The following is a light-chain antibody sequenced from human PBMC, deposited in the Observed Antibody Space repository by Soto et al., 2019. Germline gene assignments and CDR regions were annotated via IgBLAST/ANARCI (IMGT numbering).Light chain of an antibody. Sequence: DVLLTQSPLSLPVTLGQPASISCRSSHSLVYKNGITYLNWFQQRPGQSPRRLIYRVSNRDSGVPDRFSGSGSGTIFTLIITWVEAEDVGVYYCMQGTHWPYTFGQGTKLEIK. V-gene: IGKV2-30*01. CDR3: MQGTHWPYT. CDR1: HSLVYKNGITY. J-gene: IGKJ2*01. CDR2: RVS.